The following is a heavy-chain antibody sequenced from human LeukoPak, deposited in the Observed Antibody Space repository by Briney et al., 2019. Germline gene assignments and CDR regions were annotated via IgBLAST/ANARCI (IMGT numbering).Heavy chain of an antibody. CDR3: AGADPGFAFDY. J-gene: IGHJ4*02. V-gene: IGHV1-8*01. CDR2: MNPNSGNA. D-gene: IGHD3-10*01. CDR1: GYTFTSYD. Sequence: ASVKVSCKASGYTFTSYDINWVRQAAGQGLEWMGWMNPNSGNAGYAQKFQGRVTMTRNTSISTAYMELSSLRSEDTAVYYCAGADPGFAFDYWGQGTLVTVSS.